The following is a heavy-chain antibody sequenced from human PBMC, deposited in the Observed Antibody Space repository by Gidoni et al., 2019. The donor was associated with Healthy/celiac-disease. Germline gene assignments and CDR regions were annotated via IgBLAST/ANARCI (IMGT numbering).Heavy chain of an antibody. J-gene: IGHJ6*02. D-gene: IGHD6-13*01. V-gene: IGHV3-11*06. CDR2: ISSSSSYT. Sequence: QVQLVESGGGLVKPGGSLRLSCAASGFTFSDYYMSWIRPAPGKGLEWVSYISSSSSYTNYADSVKGRFTISRDNAKNSLYLQMNSLRAEDTAVYYCARGAGSSWFLDYYYYGMDVWGQGTTVTVSS. CDR3: ARGAGSSWFLDYYYYGMDV. CDR1: GFTFSDYY.